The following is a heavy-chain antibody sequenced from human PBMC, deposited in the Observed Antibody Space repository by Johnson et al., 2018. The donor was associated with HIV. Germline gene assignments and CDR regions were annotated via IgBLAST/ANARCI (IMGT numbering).Heavy chain of an antibody. D-gene: IGHD6-13*01. CDR1: GFAFSNAW. CDR2: IKSETDGGTP. V-gene: IGHV3-15*01. Sequence: VQLVEFGGGLVKPGGSLRVSCAASGFAFSNAWMNWVRQAPGKGLEWVGRIKSETDGGTPDYPASVRGRFTITRDNSKNTLYLQMNSLRVEDTAVYYCEKDQWSSSWTNDAFDIWGQGTKVSVSS. CDR3: EKDQWSSSWTNDAFDI. J-gene: IGHJ3*02.